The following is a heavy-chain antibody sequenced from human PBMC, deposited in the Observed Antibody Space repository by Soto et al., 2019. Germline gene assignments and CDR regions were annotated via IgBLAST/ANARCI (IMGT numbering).Heavy chain of an antibody. CDR1: GWSFSGYY. V-gene: IGHV4-34*01. CDR3: ARRPPSSSFVY. D-gene: IGHD6-6*01. CDR2: INHSGST. Sequence: PSETLSLTCAFYGWSFSGYYWSWVRQPPGKGLEWIGEINHSGSTNYNPSLKSRVTISVDTSKNQFSLKLSSVTAADTAVYYCARRPPSSSFVYWGQGTLVTVSS. J-gene: IGHJ4*02.